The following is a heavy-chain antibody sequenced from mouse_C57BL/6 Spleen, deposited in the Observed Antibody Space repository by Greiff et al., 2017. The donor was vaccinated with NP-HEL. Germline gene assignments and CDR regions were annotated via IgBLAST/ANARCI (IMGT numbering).Heavy chain of an antibody. CDR3: ERLDYGSRELWYFDG. V-gene: IGHV1-69*01. D-gene: IGHD1-1*01. Sequence: VQLQQPGAELVMPGASVKLSCKASGYTFTSYWMHWVKQRPGQGLEWIGEIDPSDSYTNYNQKFKGQSTLTVDKSSSTAYMQLSSLTSEDAAVYYCERLDYGSRELWYFDGWGTGTTVTVSS. J-gene: IGHJ1*03. CDR2: IDPSDSYT. CDR1: GYTFTSYW.